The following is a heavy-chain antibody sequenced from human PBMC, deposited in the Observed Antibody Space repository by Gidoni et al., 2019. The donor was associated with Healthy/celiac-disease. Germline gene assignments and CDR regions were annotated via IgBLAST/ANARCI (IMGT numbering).Heavy chain of an antibody. J-gene: IGHJ6*02. D-gene: IGHD3-22*01. V-gene: IGHV3-33*01. CDR3: ARDHESSGSQGMDV. CDR2: IRYDGSNK. CDR1: GFTFSSYG. Sequence: QVQLVESGGGVVQPGRSLRLSCAASGFTFSSYGMHWVRQAPGKGLEWVAVIRYDGSNKYYADSVKGRFTISRDNSKNTLYLQMNSLRAEDTAVYYCARDHESSGSQGMDVWGQGTTVTVSS.